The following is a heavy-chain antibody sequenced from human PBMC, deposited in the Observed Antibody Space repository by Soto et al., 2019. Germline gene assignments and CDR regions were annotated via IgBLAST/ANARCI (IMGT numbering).Heavy chain of an antibody. CDR1: GGSISSSSYY. CDR3: ARWQLERRAPHFDY. V-gene: IGHV4-39*01. J-gene: IGHJ4*02. CDR2: IYYSGST. Sequence: SETLSLTCTVSGGSISSSSYYWGWIRQPPGKGLEWIGSIYYSGSTYYNPSLKSRVTISVDTSKNQFSLKLSSVTAADTAVYYCARWQLERRAPHFDYWGQGTLVTVSS. D-gene: IGHD1-1*01.